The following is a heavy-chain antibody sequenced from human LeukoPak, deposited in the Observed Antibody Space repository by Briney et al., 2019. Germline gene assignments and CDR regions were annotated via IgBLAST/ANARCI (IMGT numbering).Heavy chain of an antibody. Sequence: ASVKVSCKASGYTFTGYYMHWVRQAPGQGLEWMGRINPNSGGTNYAQKFQGRVTMTRDTSISTAYMELSRLRSDDTAVYYCARDPQPITIYCSSTSCYRDNWFDPWGQGTLVTVSS. D-gene: IGHD2-2*01. CDR1: GYTFTGYY. CDR3: ARDPQPITIYCSSTSCYRDNWFDP. J-gene: IGHJ5*02. V-gene: IGHV1-2*06. CDR2: INPNSGGT.